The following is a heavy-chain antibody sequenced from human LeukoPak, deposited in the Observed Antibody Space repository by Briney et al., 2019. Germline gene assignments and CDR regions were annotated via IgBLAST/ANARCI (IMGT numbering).Heavy chain of an antibody. Sequence: SETLSLTCTVSGGSISSYYWSWIRQPPGKGLEWIGYIYYSGSTNYNPSLKSRVTISVDTSKNQFSLKLSSVTAADTAVYYCARVTENPYYYYYYGMDVWGQGTTVTVSS. CDR2: IYYSGST. J-gene: IGHJ6*02. CDR3: ARVTENPYYYYYYGMDV. CDR1: GGSISSYY. D-gene: IGHD1-14*01. V-gene: IGHV4-59*01.